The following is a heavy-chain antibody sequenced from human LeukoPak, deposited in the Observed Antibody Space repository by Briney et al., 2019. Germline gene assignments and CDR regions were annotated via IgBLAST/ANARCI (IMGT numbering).Heavy chain of an antibody. D-gene: IGHD1-7*01. CDR3: ARLLGTVTTYDY. V-gene: IGHV3-7*01. CDR2: IRPDGSEE. CDR1: GFTFSSHW. J-gene: IGHJ4*02. Sequence: GGSLRLSCAASGFTFSSHWMSWVRQAPGKGLEWVASIRPDGSEEYYMDSVKGRFTISRDNAKNSLYLRMNSLRAEDTAVYYCARLLGTVTTYDYWGQGTLVTVSS.